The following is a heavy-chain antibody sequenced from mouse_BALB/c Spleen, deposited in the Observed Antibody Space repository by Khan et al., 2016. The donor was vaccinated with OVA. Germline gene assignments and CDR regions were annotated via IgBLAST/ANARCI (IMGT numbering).Heavy chain of an antibody. J-gene: IGHJ3*01. D-gene: IGHD1-1*01. CDR3: ARGNYYGSSSWFGY. CDR1: GYTFSSYW. V-gene: IGHV1-9*01. Sequence: QVQLKQSGAELMKPGASVKISCKATGYTFSSYWIEWVKQRPGHGLEWIGEILPGSGRNNYNEKFKGKATFTAETSPNTAYMQLSNLTSDDSAVYYCARGNYYGSSSWFGYWGQGTLVTVSA. CDR2: ILPGSGRN.